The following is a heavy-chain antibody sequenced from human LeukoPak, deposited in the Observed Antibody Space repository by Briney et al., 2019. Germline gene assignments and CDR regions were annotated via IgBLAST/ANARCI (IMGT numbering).Heavy chain of an antibody. J-gene: IGHJ4*02. CDR3: ARXXSXSWRGFDY. CDR2: INHSGST. CDR1: GGSLSGYY. D-gene: IGHD6-13*01. V-gene: IGHV4-34*01. Sequence: PSETLSLTCAVYGGSLSGYYWSGIRQPPGKGLEGIGEINHSGSTNYNPSLKSRVTISVATSKNQFSLKLSSVTAADTAVYYCARXXSXSWRGFDYWGQGTLVTVS.